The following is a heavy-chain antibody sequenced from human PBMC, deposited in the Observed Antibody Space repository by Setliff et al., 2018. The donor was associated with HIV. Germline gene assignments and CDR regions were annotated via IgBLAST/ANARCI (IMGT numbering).Heavy chain of an antibody. CDR2: IYYSGST. D-gene: IGHD4-17*01. V-gene: IGHV4-59*08. CDR1: GGSISSYY. J-gene: IGHJ6*03. Sequence: PSETLSLTCTVSGGSISSYYWSWIRQPPGKGLEWIGYIYYSGSTHYNPSLKSRVTISVDTSKNQFSLKLSSVTSADTAVYYCARLVRPTINDYGDYDYYYMDVWGKGTTVTVAS. CDR3: ARLVRPTINDYGDYDYYYMDV.